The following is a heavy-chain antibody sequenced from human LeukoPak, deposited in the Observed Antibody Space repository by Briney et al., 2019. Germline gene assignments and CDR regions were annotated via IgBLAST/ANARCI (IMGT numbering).Heavy chain of an antibody. V-gene: IGHV1-69*05. D-gene: IGHD5-12*01. CDR2: IIPIFGTA. Sequence: SVKVSCKASGGTFSSYAISWVRQAPGQGLEWMGGIIPIFGTANYAQKFQGRVTITTDESTSTAYMELSSLRSEDTAVYYCAIKHSGYDLEDDYWGQGTLVTVSS. CDR1: GGTFSSYA. CDR3: AIKHSGYDLEDDY. J-gene: IGHJ4*02.